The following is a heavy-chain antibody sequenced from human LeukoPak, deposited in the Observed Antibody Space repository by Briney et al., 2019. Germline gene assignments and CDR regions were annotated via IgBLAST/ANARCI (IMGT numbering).Heavy chain of an antibody. V-gene: IGHV1-2*02. CDR2: INPNSGGT. Sequence: ASVKVSCKASGYTFTGYYMHWVRQAPGQGLEWMGWINPNSGGTNYAQKFQGRVTMTRDTSISTAYMELSRLRSDDTAVYYCASEDRIVGATSVGAFDIWGKGTMVTVSS. CDR1: GYTFTGYY. D-gene: IGHD1-26*01. J-gene: IGHJ3*02. CDR3: ASEDRIVGATSVGAFDI.